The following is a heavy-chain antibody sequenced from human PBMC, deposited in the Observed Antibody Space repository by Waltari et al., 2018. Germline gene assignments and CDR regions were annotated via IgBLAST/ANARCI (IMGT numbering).Heavy chain of an antibody. CDR3: ARDWSEYSGYDLFDY. D-gene: IGHD5-12*01. CDR2: IYHSGRT. V-gene: IGHV4-38-2*02. CDR1: GYSISSGYY. Sequence: QVQLQESGPGLVKPSETLSLTCAVSGYSISSGYYWGWIRQPPGKGLEWIGSIYHSGRTYYNPSLKSRVTISVDTSKNQFSLKRSSVTAADTAVYYCARDWSEYSGYDLFDYWGQGTLVTVSS. J-gene: IGHJ4*02.